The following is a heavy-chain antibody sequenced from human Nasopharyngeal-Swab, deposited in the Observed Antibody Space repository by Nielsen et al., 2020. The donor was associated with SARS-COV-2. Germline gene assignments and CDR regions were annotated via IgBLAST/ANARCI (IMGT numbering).Heavy chain of an antibody. Sequence: GESLKISCAASGFTFSDSAIHWVRQVSGKGLEWVGRVRSKGNNYATAYSASVKGRFIIFRDDPTNTAYLQMNSPKTEDTAMYYCTRCGGGCYSGRDYWGQGTLVTVSS. CDR1: GFTFSDSA. D-gene: IGHD2-15*01. CDR2: VRSKGNNYAT. J-gene: IGHJ4*02. V-gene: IGHV3-73*01. CDR3: TRCGGGCYSGRDY.